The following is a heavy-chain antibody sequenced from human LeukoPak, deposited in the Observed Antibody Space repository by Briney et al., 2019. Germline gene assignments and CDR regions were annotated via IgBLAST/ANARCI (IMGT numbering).Heavy chain of an antibody. D-gene: IGHD5-18*01. CDR3: ARGLAAMAIFDY. CDR2: VSAYADNT. CDR1: GYTFTSYG. J-gene: IGHJ4*02. V-gene: IGHV1-18*01. Sequence: GASVKVSCKASGYTFTSYGISWVRQAPGQGLEWVGWVSAYADNTNYVQKFQGRVTMTTDTSTSTAYMELKSLRSDDTAVYYCARGLAAMAIFDYWGQGTLVTVSS.